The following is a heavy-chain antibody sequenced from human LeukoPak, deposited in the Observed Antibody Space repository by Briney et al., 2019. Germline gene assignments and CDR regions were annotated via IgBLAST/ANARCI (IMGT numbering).Heavy chain of an antibody. J-gene: IGHJ4*02. D-gene: IGHD3-10*01. CDR2: IFTSGST. V-gene: IGHV4-4*07. Sequence: SETLSLTCTVSGASFSNYYWSWIRQPAGKGLEWIGRIFTSGSTNYNPSLKSRVTMSVDTSENQFSLKLSSVTAADTAVYYCARLAVRGVSDYWGQGTLVTVSS. CDR1: GASFSNYY. CDR3: ARLAVRGVSDY.